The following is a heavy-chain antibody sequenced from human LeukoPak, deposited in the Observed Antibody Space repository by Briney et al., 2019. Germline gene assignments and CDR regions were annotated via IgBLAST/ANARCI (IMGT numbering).Heavy chain of an antibody. CDR1: GYTFTGYY. CDR2: INPNSGGT. CDR3: ARAPRPRVATDFDY. J-gene: IGHJ4*02. D-gene: IGHD5-12*01. V-gene: IGHV1-2*04. Sequence: GASVKVSCKASGYTFTGYYMHWVRQAPGQGLEWRGWINPNSGGTNYAQKFQGWVTMTRDTSISTAYMELSRLRSDDTAVYYCARAPRPRVATDFDYWGQGTLVTVSS.